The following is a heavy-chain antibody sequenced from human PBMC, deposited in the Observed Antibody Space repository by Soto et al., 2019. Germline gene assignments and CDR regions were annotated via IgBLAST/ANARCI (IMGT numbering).Heavy chain of an antibody. V-gene: IGHV3-21*01. J-gene: IGHJ6*03. CDR3: ARVAQLVLWPSRSDYYYMDV. CDR1: GFTFSSYS. D-gene: IGHD6-13*01. Sequence: GGSLRLSCAASGFTFSSYSMNWVRQAPGKGLEWVSSISSSSSYIYYADSVKGRFTISRDNAKNSLYLQMNSLRAEDTAVYYCARVAQLVLWPSRSDYYYMDVWGKGTTVTVSS. CDR2: ISSSSSYI.